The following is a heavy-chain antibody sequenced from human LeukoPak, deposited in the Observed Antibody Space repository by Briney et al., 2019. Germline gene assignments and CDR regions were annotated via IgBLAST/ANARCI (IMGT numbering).Heavy chain of an antibody. V-gene: IGHV2-5*02. J-gene: IGHJ5*02. CDR3: APQDHAGSWFDP. CDR2: IYWDDDK. CDR1: GFSLSTSGVG. Sequence: SGPTLVKPTQTLTLTCTFSGFSLSTSGVGVGWIRQPQGKALEWLALIYWDDDKRYSPSLKSRLTITKDTSKNQVVLTMTNMDPVDTATYYCAPQDHAGSWFDPWGQGTLVTVSS. D-gene: IGHD2-15*01.